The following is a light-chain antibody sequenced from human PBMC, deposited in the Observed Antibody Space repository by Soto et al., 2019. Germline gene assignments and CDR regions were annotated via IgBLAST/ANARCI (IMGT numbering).Light chain of an antibody. Sequence: QSVLTQPASVSGSPGQSSTISCTGTSSDFGGYNYVSWYQQHPGKAPKLIIYAVTDRPSGASNRFSGSKSGNTASLTISGLQAEDEDDYYCSSYTSTSTLFGTGTKLTV. J-gene: IGLJ1*01. CDR3: SSYTSTSTL. CDR2: AVT. V-gene: IGLV2-14*01. CDR1: SSDFGGYNY.